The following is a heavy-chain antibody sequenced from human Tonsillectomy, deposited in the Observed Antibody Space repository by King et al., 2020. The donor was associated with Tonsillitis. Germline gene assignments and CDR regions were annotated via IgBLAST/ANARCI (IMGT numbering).Heavy chain of an antibody. CDR2: IIPPFGTA. V-gene: IGHV1-69*01. CDR1: GGSFSSYA. D-gene: IGHD3-22*01. CDR3: ARAHSSGYWAYNYYMDV. Sequence: QLVQSGAEVKKPGSSVKVSCKASGGSFSSYAISWVRQAPGQGLEWMGGIIPPFGTANYAQKFQGRVTITADESTSTAYMELSSLRSEDTAVYDCARAHSSGYWAYNYYMDVWGKGTTVTVSS. J-gene: IGHJ6*03.